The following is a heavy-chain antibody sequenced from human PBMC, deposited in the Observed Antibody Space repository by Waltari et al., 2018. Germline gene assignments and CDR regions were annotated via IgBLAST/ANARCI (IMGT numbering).Heavy chain of an antibody. CDR1: GYSISTVESF. CDR2: TYHSGNT. J-gene: IGHJ6*02. CDR3: ARDLGHKVDV. D-gene: IGHD3-16*01. V-gene: IGHV4-38-2*02. Sequence: QVQLQESGPGLLRPSETLSLTCAVSGYSISTVESFWGWIRQPPGKGLEWIGSTYHSGNTFYNPALKIPVTISVDTSKHHFSRTLRSVTAADTAVYFCARDLGHKVDVWGQGTTVTVSS.